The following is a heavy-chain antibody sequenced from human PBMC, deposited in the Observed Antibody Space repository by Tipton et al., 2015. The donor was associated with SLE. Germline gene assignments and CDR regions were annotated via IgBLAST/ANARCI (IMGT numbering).Heavy chain of an antibody. V-gene: IGHV4-31*03. CDR3: AREGDSSANFYYYGVNV. Sequence: GLVKPSETLSLTCTVSGGSIGSFYWSWIRQHPGKGLEWIGCIYYSGSTDYYDPSLESRVSISIDTSKNEFSLKLSSVTAADTAVYYCAREGDSSANFYYYGVNVWGQGTTVTVSS. CDR2: IYYSGST. J-gene: IGHJ6*02. CDR1: GGSIGSFY. D-gene: IGHD2-21*01.